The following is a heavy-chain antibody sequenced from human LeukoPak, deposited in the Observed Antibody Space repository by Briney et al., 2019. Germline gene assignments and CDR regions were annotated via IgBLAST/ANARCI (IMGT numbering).Heavy chain of an antibody. V-gene: IGHV1-18*01. J-gene: IGHJ4*02. Sequence: ASVKVSCKASGYTFTSYGISWVRQAPGQGLEWMGRISAYNGNTNYAQKLQGRVTMTTDTSTSTAYMELRSLRSDDTAVYYCARSIAAAGSFDYWGQGTLVTVSS. CDR3: ARSIAAAGSFDY. CDR2: ISAYNGNT. D-gene: IGHD6-13*01. CDR1: GYTFTSYG.